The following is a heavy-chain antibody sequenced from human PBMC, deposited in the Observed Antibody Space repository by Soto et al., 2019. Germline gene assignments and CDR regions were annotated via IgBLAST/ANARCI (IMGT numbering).Heavy chain of an antibody. Sequence: PGGSLRLSCAASGFTFSSYAMSWVRQAPGKGLEWVSAISGSGGSTYYADSVKGRFTISRDNSKNTLYLQMNSLRAEDTAVYYCASGPEFYCSSTSCHLINWFDPWGQGTLVTVSS. D-gene: IGHD2-2*01. CDR1: GFTFSSYA. CDR2: ISGSGGST. J-gene: IGHJ5*02. CDR3: ASGPEFYCSSTSCHLINWFDP. V-gene: IGHV3-23*01.